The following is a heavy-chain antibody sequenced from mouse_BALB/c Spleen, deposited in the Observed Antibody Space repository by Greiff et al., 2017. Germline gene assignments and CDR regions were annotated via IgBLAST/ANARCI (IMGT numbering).Heavy chain of an antibody. CDR3: ARENDYGAWFAY. CDR2: INSNGGST. CDR1: GFTFSSYG. Sequence: EVQVVESGGGLVQPGGSLKLSCAASGFTFSSYGMSWVRQTPDKRLELVATINSNGGSTYYPDSVKGRFTISRDNAKNTLYLQMSSLKSEDTAMYYCARENDYGAWFAYWGQGTLVTVSA. V-gene: IGHV5-6-3*01. D-gene: IGHD2-4*01. J-gene: IGHJ3*01.